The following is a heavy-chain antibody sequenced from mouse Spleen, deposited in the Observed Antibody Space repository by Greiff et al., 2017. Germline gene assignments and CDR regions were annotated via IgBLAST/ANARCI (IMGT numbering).Heavy chain of an antibody. CDR3: ARDEAYYGNYDYYAMDY. V-gene: IGHV3-6*02. Sequence: EVKVEESGPGLVKPSQSLSLTCSVTGYSITSGYYWNWIRQFPGNKLEWMGYISYDGSNNYNPSLKNRISITRDTSKNQFFLKLNSVTTEDTATYYCARDEAYYGNYDYYAMDYWGQGTSVTVSS. J-gene: IGHJ4*01. CDR1: GYSITSGYY. D-gene: IGHD2-10*01. CDR2: ISYDGSN.